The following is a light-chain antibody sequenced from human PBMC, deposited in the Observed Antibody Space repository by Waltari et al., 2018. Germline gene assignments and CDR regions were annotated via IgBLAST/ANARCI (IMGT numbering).Light chain of an antibody. Sequence: QSALTQPPSASGSPGQSVTITCPGTSSDVGLYDWVSWYQQHPGKAPKLIVFKVNKWPSGVRPRFAGSKSGNTASLTSSGLQPEDEADYYCSSYAGDDNFVVFGGGTKLTVL. CDR1: SSDVGLYDW. CDR3: SSYAGDDNFVV. CDR2: KVN. J-gene: IGLJ2*01. V-gene: IGLV2-8*01.